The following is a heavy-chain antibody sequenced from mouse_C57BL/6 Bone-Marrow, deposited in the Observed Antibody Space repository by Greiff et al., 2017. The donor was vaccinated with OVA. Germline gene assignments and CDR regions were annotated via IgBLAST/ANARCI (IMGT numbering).Heavy chain of an antibody. CDR1: GFTFSDYG. J-gene: IGHJ1*03. Sequence: EVHLVEPGGGLVKPGGSLKLSCAASGFTFSDYGMHWVRQAPEKGLEWVAYISSGSSTINYADTVKGRFTIARDNAKNTLFLQMTSLRSQDTAMSYFARIDNWLIHVWDTGTTVTLSS. CDR2: ISSGSSTI. V-gene: IGHV5-17*01. D-gene: IGHD4-1*02. CDR3: ARIDNWLIHV.